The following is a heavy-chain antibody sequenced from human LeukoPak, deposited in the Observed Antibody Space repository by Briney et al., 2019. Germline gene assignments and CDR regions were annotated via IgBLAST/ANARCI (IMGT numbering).Heavy chain of an antibody. CDR3: AKSVQSGTPFAANYYYGMDV. J-gene: IGHJ6*02. CDR1: GFTFSSYS. Sequence: GGSLRLSCAASGFTFSSYSMNWVRQAPGKGLEWVSSISGTSDYIYYADSVKGRFTISRDNGQNSLYLQMNSLRAEDTAVYYCAKSVQSGTPFAANYYYGMDVWGQGTTVTVSS. V-gene: IGHV3-21*06. CDR2: ISGTSDYI. D-gene: IGHD1-26*01.